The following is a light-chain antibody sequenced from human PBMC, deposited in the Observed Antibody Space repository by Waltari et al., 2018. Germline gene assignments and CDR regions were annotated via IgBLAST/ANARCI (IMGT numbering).Light chain of an antibody. Sequence: LQMTQSPSLLSASVGYSVTITCRASQSPSRWLAWYQQKPGQARKMLIYKSSNFDSGVPSRYSGRGSGTEFTLTISSLQPDDFATYYCQEYSTSSLSFAGGTKV. CDR3: QEYSTSSLS. V-gene: IGKV1-5*03. CDR2: KSS. J-gene: IGKJ4*01. CDR1: QSPSRW.